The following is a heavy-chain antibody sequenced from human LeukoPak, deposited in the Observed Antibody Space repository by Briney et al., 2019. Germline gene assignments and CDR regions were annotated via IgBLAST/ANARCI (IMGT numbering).Heavy chain of an antibody. Sequence: PSETLSLTCAVYGGSFSGYYWSWIRQPPGKGLEWIGEINHSGSTNYNPSLKSRVTISVDTSKNQFSLKLSSVTAADTAVYYCARVVTHSSGYYNWFDPWGQGTLVTVSS. CDR3: ARVVTHSSGYYNWFDP. V-gene: IGHV4-34*01. D-gene: IGHD3-22*01. J-gene: IGHJ5*02. CDR2: INHSGST. CDR1: GGSFSGYY.